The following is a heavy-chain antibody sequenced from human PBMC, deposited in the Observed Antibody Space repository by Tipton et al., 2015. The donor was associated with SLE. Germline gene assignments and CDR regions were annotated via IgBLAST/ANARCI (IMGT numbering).Heavy chain of an antibody. Sequence: SLRLSCAASGFTFCSYGMHWVRQAPGKGLEWVAVISYDGSNKYYADSVKGRFTISRDNSKNTLYLQMNSLRAEDTAVYYCAKPGGANWGQGTLVTVSS. J-gene: IGHJ4*02. D-gene: IGHD1-26*01. CDR1: GFTFCSYG. V-gene: IGHV3-30*18. CDR2: ISYDGSNK. CDR3: AKPGGAN.